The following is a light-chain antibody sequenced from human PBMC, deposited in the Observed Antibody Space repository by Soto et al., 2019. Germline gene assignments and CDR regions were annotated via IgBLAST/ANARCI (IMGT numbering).Light chain of an antibody. CDR3: QQYNNWPPVT. V-gene: IGKV3-15*01. CDR1: QSVSSN. Sequence: EIVMTQSPATLSVSPGERATLSCRASQSVSSNLAWYQQKPAQAPRLLIYGASTRANGIPARFSGSGSGAEFSLTTSSLQSEDVAADYCQQYNNWPPVTFGQGTKLEIK. CDR2: GAS. J-gene: IGKJ2*01.